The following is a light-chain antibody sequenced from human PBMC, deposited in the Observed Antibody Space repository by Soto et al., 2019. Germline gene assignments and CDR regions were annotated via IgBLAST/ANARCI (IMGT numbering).Light chain of an antibody. V-gene: IGKV1-5*03. CDR2: KAS. CDR3: QEYKSYST. J-gene: IGKJ2*01. Sequence: DIQMTQSPSTLSASVGDRVTITCRASQSISSWLAWYQQKQGKAPKLLIYKASSLESGVPSRFSGGGSGTEFTLTISSLQPDDFATYYCQEYKSYSTFGQGTKLEIK. CDR1: QSISSW.